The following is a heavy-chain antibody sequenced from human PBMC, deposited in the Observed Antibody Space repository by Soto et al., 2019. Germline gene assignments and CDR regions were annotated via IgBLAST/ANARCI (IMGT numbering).Heavy chain of an antibody. J-gene: IGHJ1*01. V-gene: IGHV3-33*01. CDR2: IWYDGSKK. CDR3: ARGGGEVVAATYSHH. CDR1: GFTFSNSG. Sequence: QVQLVESGGGVVQPGRSLRLSCAASGFTFSNSGMHWVRQAPGRGLEWVAVIWYDGSKKYYADSVKGRFTISRDNSKNTMSLQMNSLRVEDTAVYYCARGGGEVVAATYSHHWGQGTLVTVSS. D-gene: IGHD2-15*01.